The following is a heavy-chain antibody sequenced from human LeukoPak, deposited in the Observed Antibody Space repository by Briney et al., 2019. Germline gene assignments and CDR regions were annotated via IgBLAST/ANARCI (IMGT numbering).Heavy chain of an antibody. CDR3: ANYRDGYNTNDY. V-gene: IGHV3-23*01. CDR1: GFTFSSYA. CDR2: ISGSGGST. Sequence: GGSLRLSCAATGFTFSSYAMSWVRQAPGKGLEWVSAISGSGGSTYYADSVKGRFTISRDNSKNTLYLQMNSLRAEDTAVYYCANYRDGYNTNDYWGQGTLVTVSS. J-gene: IGHJ4*02. D-gene: IGHD5-24*01.